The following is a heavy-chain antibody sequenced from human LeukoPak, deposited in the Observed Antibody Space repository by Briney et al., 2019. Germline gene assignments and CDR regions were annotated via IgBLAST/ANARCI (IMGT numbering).Heavy chain of an antibody. Sequence: ASVKVSCKASGYTFTRHYIQWVRQAPGQGLEWMGIINPSGGSTSYAQKFQGRVTLTRDTSTSTAYMELRSLRSDDTAVYYCARDGQQQLVLLGYYYYYGMDVWGQGTTVTVSS. D-gene: IGHD6-13*01. CDR1: GYTFTRHY. J-gene: IGHJ6*02. CDR2: INPSGGST. CDR3: ARDGQQQLVLLGYYYYYGMDV. V-gene: IGHV1-46*01.